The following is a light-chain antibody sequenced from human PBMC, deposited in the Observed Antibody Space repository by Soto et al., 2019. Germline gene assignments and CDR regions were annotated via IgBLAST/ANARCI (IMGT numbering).Light chain of an antibody. J-gene: IGKJ2*01. V-gene: IGKV3-15*01. Sequence: EIVMTQSPATLSVSPGERATLSCRSSQSVSSNLAWYQQKPGQAPRRLIYGASTRATGIPGRFSGSGSGTEFTLAISSLQSEDFAVYYCQQYNNWPPYTFGQGTKLEIK. CDR3: QQYNNWPPYT. CDR2: GAS. CDR1: QSVSSN.